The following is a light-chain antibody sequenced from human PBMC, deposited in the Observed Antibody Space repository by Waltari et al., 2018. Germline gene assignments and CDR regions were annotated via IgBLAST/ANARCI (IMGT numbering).Light chain of an antibody. CDR2: DVN. CDR3: CSYAGSSLHYV. Sequence: QSALTQPRSVSGSPGQSVTISCTGTSSDVGAYHSVSWYQHHPGKAPKLMIYDVNKRPSGVPDRFSGSKSGNTASLTISGLQAEDEADYHCCSYAGSSLHYVFGTVTKVTVL. CDR1: SSDVGAYHS. V-gene: IGLV2-11*01. J-gene: IGLJ1*01.